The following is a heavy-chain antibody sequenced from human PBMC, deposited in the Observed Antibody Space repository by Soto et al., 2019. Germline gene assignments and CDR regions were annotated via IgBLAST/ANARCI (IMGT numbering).Heavy chain of an antibody. CDR3: VSYPHSAGNSPYFQH. V-gene: IGHV1-18*01. Sequence: AGKPCCKASGYTFTKTGIAWVRQAPGQGLEWMGWISTYNGNTNYEQKLQGRVTMTTETSKRTEYMELRSLRSDDTAVYYCVSYPHSAGNSPYFQHWRQGTLVSVS. D-gene: IGHD1-1*01. J-gene: IGHJ1*01. CDR2: ISTYNGNT. CDR1: GYTFTKTG.